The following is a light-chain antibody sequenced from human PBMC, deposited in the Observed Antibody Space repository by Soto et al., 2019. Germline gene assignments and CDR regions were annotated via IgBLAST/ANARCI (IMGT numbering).Light chain of an antibody. Sequence: EIVLTQSPGTLSVSPGDRVTLSCRASQSISINLAWYQHKPGQAPRLLIHAGSTRATGIPDRFSGSGSGTDFTLTISRLEPEDFAVYYCQHYGRSFWTFGQGTKVDIK. CDR2: AGS. J-gene: IGKJ1*01. CDR1: QSISIN. CDR3: QHYGRSFWT. V-gene: IGKV3-20*01.